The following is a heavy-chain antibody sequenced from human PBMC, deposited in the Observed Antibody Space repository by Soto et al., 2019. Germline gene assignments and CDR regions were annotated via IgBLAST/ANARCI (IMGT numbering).Heavy chain of an antibody. V-gene: IGHV4-4*07. CDR2: VYSSGGT. J-gene: IGHJ5*02. Sequence: ETLSLTCTVSGGSMSSYYWTWIRQPAGKGLEWIGRVYSSGGTHYNPSLKSRVTISLDTSRNQFSLRLLSVTDADTAVYFCARGQRFSDWFDPWGQGTLVTVSS. CDR3: ARGQRFSDWFDP. CDR1: GGSMSSYY. D-gene: IGHD3-3*01.